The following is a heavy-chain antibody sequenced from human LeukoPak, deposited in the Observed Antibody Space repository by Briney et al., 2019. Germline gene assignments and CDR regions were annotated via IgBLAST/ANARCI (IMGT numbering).Heavy chain of an antibody. CDR1: GGSFSGYY. CDR3: ARKLGIGPATSYYFDY. CDR2: INHSGST. J-gene: IGHJ4*02. D-gene: IGHD7-27*01. V-gene: IGHV4-34*01. Sequence: PSETLSLTCAVYGGSFSGYYWSWLRQPPGKGLEWFGEINHSGSTNYNPSLKSRVTISVDTSKNQFSLKLSSVTAADTAVYYCARKLGIGPATSYYFDYWGQGTLVTVSS.